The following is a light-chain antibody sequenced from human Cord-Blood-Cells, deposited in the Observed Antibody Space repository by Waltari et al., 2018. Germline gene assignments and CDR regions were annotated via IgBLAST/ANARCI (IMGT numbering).Light chain of an antibody. J-gene: IGKJ3*01. CDR2: AST. CDR1: QGISNY. Sequence: QLTQSPSSLSPSVGHRVTITCRPSQGISNYVAWYQQKPGNAPKLLIYASTTLQSGAPTWFSSRASTTDFTITISSLQHEYVATYYCQQLNRYPFTFGPGTKVDIK. CDR3: QQLNRYPFT. V-gene: IGKV1-9*01.